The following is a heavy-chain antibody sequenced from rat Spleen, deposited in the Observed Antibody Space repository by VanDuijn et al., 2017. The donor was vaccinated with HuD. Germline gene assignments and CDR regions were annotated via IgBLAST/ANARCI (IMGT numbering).Heavy chain of an antibody. D-gene: IGHD1-9*01. CDR3: TRSMGITYFDY. CDR1: GFTFSNYD. Sequence: EVQLVESGGGLVQPGRSLKLSCAASGFTFSNYDMAWVRQAPTRGLDWVASINSGGSTYYRDSVKGRFTISRDNAKSTLYLQMDSLRSEDTATYYCTRSMGITYFDYWGQGVMVTVSS. J-gene: IGHJ2*01. CDR2: INSGGST. V-gene: IGHV5S23*01.